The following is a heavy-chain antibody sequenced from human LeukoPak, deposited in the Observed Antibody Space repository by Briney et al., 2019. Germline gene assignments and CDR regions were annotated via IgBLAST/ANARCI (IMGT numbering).Heavy chain of an antibody. D-gene: IGHD6-6*01. CDR2: IYYSGST. Sequence: SETLSLTCTVSGGSISSYYWSWIRQPPGKGLEWIGYIYYSGSTNYNPSLKSRVTISVDTSKNQFSLRLSSVTAADTAVYYCARVEQLAFDYWGQGTLVTVSS. J-gene: IGHJ4*02. CDR3: ARVEQLAFDY. CDR1: GGSISSYY. V-gene: IGHV4-59*01.